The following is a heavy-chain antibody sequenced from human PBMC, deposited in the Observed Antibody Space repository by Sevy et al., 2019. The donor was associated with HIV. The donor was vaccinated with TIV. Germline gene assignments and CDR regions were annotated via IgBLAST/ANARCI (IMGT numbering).Heavy chain of an antibody. V-gene: IGHV4-39*01. CDR2: IYYTGST. J-gene: IGHJ6*02. D-gene: IGHD3-10*01. CDR1: GVSIINNNYF. CDR3: GRHFGGGGKRGLDV. Sequence: SETLSLTCTVSGVSIINNNYFWGWIRQPPGKGLEWIGAIYYTGSTYYNSSLNSRITISIDTSRGQFSLDLSSVTAADTAVYYCGRHFGGGGKRGLDVWGQGTTVTVSS.